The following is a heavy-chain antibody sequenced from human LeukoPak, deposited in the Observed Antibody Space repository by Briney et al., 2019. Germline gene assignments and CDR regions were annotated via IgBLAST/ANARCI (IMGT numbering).Heavy chain of an antibody. CDR2: INGDGRTT. V-gene: IGHV3-64D*06. D-gene: IGHD5-12*01. Sequence: GGSLRLSCAASGFTFSDYTMNWVRQAPGKGLEFVSVINGDGRTTYYADSVKGRFTISRDNSKNTLYLQMNSLRAEDTAVYYCVGDQVDNVGWLTWGQGTRVTVSS. CDR3: VGDQVDNVGWLT. J-gene: IGHJ5*02. CDR1: GFTFSDYT.